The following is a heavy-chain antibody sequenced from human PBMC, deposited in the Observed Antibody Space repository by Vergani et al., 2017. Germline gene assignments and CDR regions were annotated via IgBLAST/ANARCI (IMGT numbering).Heavy chain of an antibody. CDR2: IYYSGSN. CDR3: ARSPIGSXIFGVVIIRFAFDI. V-gene: IGHV4-31*11. Sequence: QVQLQESGPGLVKPSQTLSLTCAVSGGSISSGGYYWSWIRQPPGKGLEWIGYIYYSGSNYYNPSLKSRVTISVDTSKNQFSLKLSSVTAVDTAVYYCARSPIGSXIFGVVIIRFAFDIWGQGTMVTVSS. J-gene: IGHJ3*02. CDR1: GGSISSGGYY. D-gene: IGHD3-3*01.